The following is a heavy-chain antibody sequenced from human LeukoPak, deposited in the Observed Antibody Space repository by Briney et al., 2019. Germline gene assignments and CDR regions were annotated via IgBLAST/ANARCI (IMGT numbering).Heavy chain of an antibody. CDR3: ARGEYYGSGSYNAFDM. Sequence: KASETLSLTCTVSGGSITSAGYYWSWIRQHPGKGLDWIGYTYDSGRTYYNPSLKSRVTISVDTSKNQFSLKLSSVTAADTAVYYCARGEYYGSGSYNAFDMWGQGTLVTVSS. D-gene: IGHD3-10*01. J-gene: IGHJ3*02. CDR2: TYDSGRT. CDR1: GGSITSAGYY. V-gene: IGHV4-31*03.